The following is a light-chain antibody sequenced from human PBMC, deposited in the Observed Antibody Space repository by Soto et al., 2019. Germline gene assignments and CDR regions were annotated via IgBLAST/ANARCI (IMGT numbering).Light chain of an antibody. CDR1: QGISNY. CDR3: QHYYSYPRT. J-gene: IGKJ1*01. V-gene: IGKV1-8*01. CDR2: AAS. Sequence: AIRMTQSPSSFSASVGDRVTVTCRASQGISNYLAWYQQKPGKAPKLLIYAASTLQSGVPSRFSGSASGTDFTLTINYLQSEDSATYYCQHYYSYPRTFGQGTKVEIK.